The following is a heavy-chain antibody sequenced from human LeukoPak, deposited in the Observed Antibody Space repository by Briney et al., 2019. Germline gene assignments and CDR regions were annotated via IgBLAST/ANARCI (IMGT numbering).Heavy chain of an antibody. J-gene: IGHJ6*03. CDR1: GFTFSSYA. Sequence: GGSLRLSCAASGFTFSSYAMSWVRQAPGNGLEWVSAISGSGGSTYYADSVKGRFTISRDNSKNTLYLQMNSLRAEDTAVYYCAGYYGTGYYYYYMDVWGKGTTVTVSS. CDR2: ISGSGGST. CDR3: AGYYGTGYYYYYMDV. V-gene: IGHV3-23*01. D-gene: IGHD3-10*01.